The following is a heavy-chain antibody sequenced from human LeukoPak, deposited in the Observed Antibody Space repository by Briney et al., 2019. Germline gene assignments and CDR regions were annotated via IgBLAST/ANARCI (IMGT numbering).Heavy chain of an antibody. CDR3: ARGSGDYFPYYYYGMDV. J-gene: IGHJ6*02. CDR2: TYYRSKWYN. V-gene: IGHV6-1*01. CDR1: GDSVSSNSAA. Sequence: SQTLSLTCAISGDSVSSNSAAWNWLRQSPSRGLEWLGRTYYRSKWYNDYAVSVKSRITINPDTSKNQFSLQLNSVTPEDTAVYYCARGSGDYFPYYYYGMDVWGQGTTVTVSS. D-gene: IGHD4-17*01.